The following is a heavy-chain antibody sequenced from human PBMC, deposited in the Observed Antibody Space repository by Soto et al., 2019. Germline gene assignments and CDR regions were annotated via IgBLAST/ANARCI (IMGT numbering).Heavy chain of an antibody. J-gene: IGHJ4*02. D-gene: IGHD3-3*01. Sequence: ASVKVSCKASGYTFTSYGISWVRQAPGQGLEWMGWISAYNGNTNYAQKLQGRVTMTTDTSTSTAYMELRSLRSDDTAVYYCARDSNYDFWSGGGSYSLFGYWGQGTLVTVSS. CDR1: GYTFTSYG. V-gene: IGHV1-18*04. CDR2: ISAYNGNT. CDR3: ARDSNYDFWSGGGSYSLFGY.